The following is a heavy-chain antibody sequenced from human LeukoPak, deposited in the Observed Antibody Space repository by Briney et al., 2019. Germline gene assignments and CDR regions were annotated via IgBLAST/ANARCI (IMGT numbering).Heavy chain of an antibody. CDR3: AREFNNNWPFDY. CDR1: GGTFSSYA. V-gene: IGHV1-2*06. CDR2: INPNSGGT. D-gene: IGHD1-1*01. J-gene: IGHJ4*02. Sequence: ASVKVSCKASGGTFSSYAISWVRQAPGQGLEWMGRINPNSGGTDYAQKFQGRVTMTRDTSINTAYMELSRLSSGDTAVYYCAREFNNNWPFDYWGQGTLVTVSS.